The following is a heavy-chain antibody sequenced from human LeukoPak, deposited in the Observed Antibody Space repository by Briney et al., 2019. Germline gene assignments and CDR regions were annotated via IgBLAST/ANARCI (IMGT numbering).Heavy chain of an antibody. Sequence: ASLKVSCKASGYTFTGYYMHWVRQAPGHGLEWRGWIGHNSGGTNYAQKFQGRVTMTRDTSISTAYMELSRLISDDTAVYYCASIFEFWSGYLFYVDDWGQGTQVTVSS. CDR2: IGHNSGGT. V-gene: IGHV1-2*02. J-gene: IGHJ4*02. D-gene: IGHD3-3*01. CDR3: ASIFEFWSGYLFYVDD. CDR1: GYTFTGYY.